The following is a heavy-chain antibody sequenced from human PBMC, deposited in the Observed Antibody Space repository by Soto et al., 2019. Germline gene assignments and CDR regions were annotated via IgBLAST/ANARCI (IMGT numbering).Heavy chain of an antibody. CDR3: ARDAGCGYSGAFHI. CDR1: GFTFSSYA. V-gene: IGHV3-30-3*01. D-gene: IGHD3-22*01. Sequence: QVQLVESGGGVVQPGRSLRLSCAASGFTFSSYAMHWVCQAPGKGLEWVAVISYDGSNKYYADSVKGRFTISRDNSKNTLYLQRSRRRAEDTAVYYCARDAGCGYSGAFHIWGQGTMVTVSS. J-gene: IGHJ3*02. CDR2: ISYDGSNK.